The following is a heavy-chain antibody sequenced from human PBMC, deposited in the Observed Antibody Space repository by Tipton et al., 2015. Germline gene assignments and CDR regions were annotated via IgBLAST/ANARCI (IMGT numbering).Heavy chain of an antibody. CDR1: GYSFTNYG. V-gene: IGHV1-69*01. Sequence: QSGAEVKKPGSSVKVSCKASGYSFTNYGISWVRQAPGQGLEWMGGIIPIFGTANYAQKFQGRVTVTADESTNTAYMELNSLRSEDMAVYYCASTAMGHYFDYWGQGTLVTVSS. CDR2: IIPIFGTA. J-gene: IGHJ4*02. CDR3: ASTAMGHYFDY. D-gene: IGHD5-18*01.